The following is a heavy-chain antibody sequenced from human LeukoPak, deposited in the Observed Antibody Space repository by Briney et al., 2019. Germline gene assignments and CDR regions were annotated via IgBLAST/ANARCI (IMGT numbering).Heavy chain of an antibody. CDR2: ISYDGSNK. CDR3: AKAGPYCSGGSCYSNHFDY. Sequence: GGSLRLSCVASGITFSNYAVSWVRQAPGKGLEWVAVISYDGSNKYYADSVKGRFTISRDNSKNTLYLQMNSLRAEDTAVYYCAKAGPYCSGGSCYSNHFDYWGQGTLVTVSS. CDR1: GITFSNYA. J-gene: IGHJ4*02. V-gene: IGHV3-30-3*01. D-gene: IGHD2-15*01.